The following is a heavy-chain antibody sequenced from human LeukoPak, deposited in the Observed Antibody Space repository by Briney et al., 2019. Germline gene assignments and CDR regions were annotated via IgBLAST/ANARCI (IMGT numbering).Heavy chain of an antibody. J-gene: IGHJ4*02. CDR3: AKLPTPGGAFYFDY. V-gene: IGHV3-23*01. D-gene: IGHD1-14*01. CDR2: IRGSGGNT. CDR1: GFTFNNYA. Sequence: GGSLRLSCAASGFTFNNYAMSWVRQAPGEGLEWVSAIRGSGGNTYYADSVKGRFTISRDKSKNTLYMQMNSLRAEDTAVYYCAKLPTPGGAFYFDYWGQGTLVTVSS.